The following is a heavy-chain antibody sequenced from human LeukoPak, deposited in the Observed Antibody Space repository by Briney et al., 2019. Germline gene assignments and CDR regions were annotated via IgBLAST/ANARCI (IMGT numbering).Heavy chain of an antibody. CDR3: ATARKKVRGVIGGLDY. CDR2: LYTSGST. J-gene: IGHJ4*02. Sequence: SETLSLTCTVSGASVNSGNYYWTWIRQPAGKRLEWIGRLYTSGSTNYNPSLKGRVTISVDTSKNQFSLKLSSVTAADTAVYYCATARKKVRGVIGGLDYWGQGTLVTVSS. CDR1: GASVNSGNYY. V-gene: IGHV4-61*02. D-gene: IGHD3-10*01.